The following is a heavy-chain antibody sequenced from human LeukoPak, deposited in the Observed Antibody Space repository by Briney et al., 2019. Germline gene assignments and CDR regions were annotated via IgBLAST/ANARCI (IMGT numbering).Heavy chain of an antibody. CDR2: IRGSGGST. Sequence: GGSLRLSCAASGFTFSSYAVSWVRQAPGKGLEWVSAIRGSGGSTYYADSVKGRFTISRDNSKNTLYLQMNSLRAEDTAVYYCAKDQDIVVVPAAPFDYWGQGTLVTVSS. V-gene: IGHV3-23*01. CDR1: GFTFSSYA. D-gene: IGHD2-2*01. J-gene: IGHJ4*02. CDR3: AKDQDIVVVPAAPFDY.